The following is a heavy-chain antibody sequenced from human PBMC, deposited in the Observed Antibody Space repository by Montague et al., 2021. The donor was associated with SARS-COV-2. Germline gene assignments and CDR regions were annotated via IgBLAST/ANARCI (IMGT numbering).Heavy chain of an antibody. CDR1: GGSFSGYH. J-gene: IGHJ4*02. D-gene: IGHD6-19*01. Sequence: SETLSLTCAVDGGSFSGYHWSWIRQPPGKGLEWIGEINHSGSTNYNPSLKSRVTISVDTSKNQFSLKLSSVTAADTAVYYCARGSRQWLVRPPHYYYFDYWGQGTLVTVSS. CDR3: ARGSRQWLVRPPHYYYFDY. V-gene: IGHV4-34*01. CDR2: INHSGST.